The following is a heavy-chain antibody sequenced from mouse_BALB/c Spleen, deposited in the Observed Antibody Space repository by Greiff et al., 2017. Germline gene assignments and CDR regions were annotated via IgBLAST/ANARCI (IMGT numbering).Heavy chain of an antibody. D-gene: IGHD1-1*02. J-gene: IGHJ4*01. V-gene: IGHV1-18*01. Sequence: VQLKQSGPELVKPGASVKIPCKASGYTFTDYNMDWVKQSHGKSLEWIGDINPNNGGTIYNQKFKGKATLTVDKSSSTAYMELRSLTSEDTAVYYCARELWDYCAIDYWGQGTSVTVSS. CDR1: GYTFTDYN. CDR3: ARELWDYCAIDY. CDR2: INPNNGGT.